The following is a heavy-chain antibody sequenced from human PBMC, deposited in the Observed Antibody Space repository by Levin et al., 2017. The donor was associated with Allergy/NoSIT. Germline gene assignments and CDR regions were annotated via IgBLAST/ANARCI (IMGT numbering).Heavy chain of an antibody. V-gene: IGHV3-23*01. CDR1: GFTFSSYA. CDR3: AKDSNPQGWEYYFDY. J-gene: IGHJ4*02. Sequence: PGGSLRLSCAASGFTFSSYAMSWVRQAPGKGLEWVSAISGSGGSTYYADSVKGRFTISRDNSKNTLYLQMNSLRAEDTAVYYCAKDSNPQGWEYYFDYWGQGTLVTVSS. D-gene: IGHD1-26*01. CDR2: ISGSGGST.